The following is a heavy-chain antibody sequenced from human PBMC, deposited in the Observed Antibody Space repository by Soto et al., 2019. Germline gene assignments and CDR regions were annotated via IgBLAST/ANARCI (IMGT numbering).Heavy chain of an antibody. CDR3: ARLSRLNYYDTSGFFKDNWFDP. V-gene: IGHV1-69*13. CDR2: IIPIVETP. CDR1: GGTFNSYD. Sequence: SVKVSCKASGGTFNSYDINWVRQAPGQGLEWMGGIIPIVETPKYAQKFQGRVTITADESTNTVYMELSSLRSEDTAMYYCARLSRLNYYDTSGFFKDNWFDPWGQGTLVTVS. J-gene: IGHJ5*02. D-gene: IGHD3-22*01.